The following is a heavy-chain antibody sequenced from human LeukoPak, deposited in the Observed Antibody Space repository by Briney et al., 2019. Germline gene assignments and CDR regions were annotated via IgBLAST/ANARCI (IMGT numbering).Heavy chain of an antibody. CDR1: GGSFSGYY. CDR3: ARVRGTYYYDSSGPSPYYFDY. V-gene: IGHV4-34*01. CDR2: INHSGST. D-gene: IGHD3-22*01. J-gene: IGHJ4*02. Sequence: PSETLSLTCAVYGGSFSGYYWSWIRQPPGKGLEWIGEINHSGSTNYNPPLKSRVTISVDTSKNQFSLKLSSVTAADTAVYYCARVRGTYYYDSSGPSPYYFDYWGQGTLVTVSS.